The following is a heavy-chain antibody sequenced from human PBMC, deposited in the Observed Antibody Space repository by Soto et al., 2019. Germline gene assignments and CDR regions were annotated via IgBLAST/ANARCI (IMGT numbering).Heavy chain of an antibody. D-gene: IGHD2-2*01. Sequence: QVQLVESGGGVVQPGRSLRLSCAASGFTFSSYGMHWVRQAPGKGLEWVAVIWYDGSNKYYADSVKGRFTISRDNSKNTLYLQMNSLRAEDTAVYYCARDACCSSTSCYDLGGMDVWGQGTTVTVSS. V-gene: IGHV3-33*01. J-gene: IGHJ6*02. CDR2: IWYDGSNK. CDR3: ARDACCSSTSCYDLGGMDV. CDR1: GFTFSSYG.